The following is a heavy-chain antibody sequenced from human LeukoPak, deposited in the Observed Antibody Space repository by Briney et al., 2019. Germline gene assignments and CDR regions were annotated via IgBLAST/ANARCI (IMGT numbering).Heavy chain of an antibody. D-gene: IGHD1-26*01. CDR3: AIHTRMWGYFDS. CDR2: LYASGPT. J-gene: IGHJ4*02. V-gene: IGHV4-4*07. Sequence: SETLSLTCSVSGVSITTYYWSWFRQTAGKGPDWIGRLYASGPTNYNPSLKSRVTMSVDTSKNQLSLDVRSVTVADTAVYFCAIHTRMWGYFDSWGQGTLVAVSS. CDR1: GVSITTYY.